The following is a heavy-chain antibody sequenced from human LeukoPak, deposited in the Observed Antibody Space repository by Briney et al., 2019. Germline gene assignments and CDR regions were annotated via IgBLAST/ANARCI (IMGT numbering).Heavy chain of an antibody. CDR2: ISWNSGSI. Sequence: QPGRSLRLSCAASGFTFDDYAMHWVRQAPGKGLEWVSGISWNSGSIGYADSVKGRFTISRDNAKNSLYLQMNSLRAEDTALYYCAKDMGWSGYYIDYWGQGTLVTVSS. V-gene: IGHV3-9*01. CDR3: AKDMGWSGYYIDY. D-gene: IGHD3-3*01. CDR1: GFTFDDYA. J-gene: IGHJ4*02.